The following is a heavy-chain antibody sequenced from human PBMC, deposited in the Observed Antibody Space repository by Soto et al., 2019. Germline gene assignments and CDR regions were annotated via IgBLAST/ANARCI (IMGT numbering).Heavy chain of an antibody. V-gene: IGHV3-74*01. CDR1: GFTFSSYW. J-gene: IGHJ4*02. Sequence: GGSLRLSCAASGFTFSSYWMHWVRQAPGKGLVWVSRINSDGSSTSYADSVKGRFTISRDNAMNTLYLQMNSLRAEDTAVYYCARWGVFHDPLVGFGEFAYGGQGTLVTVSS. CDR2: INSDGSST. D-gene: IGHD3-10*01. CDR3: ARWGVFHDPLVGFGEFAY.